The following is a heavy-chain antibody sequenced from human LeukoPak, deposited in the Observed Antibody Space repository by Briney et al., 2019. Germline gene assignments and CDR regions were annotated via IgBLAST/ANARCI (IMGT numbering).Heavy chain of an antibody. Sequence: GGSLRLSCAASGFTFSSYGMHWVRQAPGKGLEWVAVISYDGSNKYYADSVKGRFTISRDNSKNTLYLQMNSLRAEDTAVYYCAKDSGKYFDYWGQGTLVTVSP. CDR2: ISYDGSNK. J-gene: IGHJ4*02. V-gene: IGHV3-30*18. CDR1: GFTFSSYG. CDR3: AKDSGKYFDY.